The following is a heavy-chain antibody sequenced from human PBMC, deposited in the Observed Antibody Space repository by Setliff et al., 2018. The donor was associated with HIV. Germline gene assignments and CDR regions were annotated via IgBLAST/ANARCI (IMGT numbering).Heavy chain of an antibody. Sequence: ASVKVSCKASGYTLTTYPMHWVRQAPGQGLEWMGVINTNGGSAGYAEKFRGRVTMTRDTSTNTVYMDLRNLRSEDTAVYYCARNQGDSSGWYAGDFWGHGTLVTVSS. CDR3: ARNQGDSSGWYAGDF. CDR2: INTNGGSA. J-gene: IGHJ4*01. V-gene: IGHV1-46*01. D-gene: IGHD6-19*01. CDR1: GYTLTTYP.